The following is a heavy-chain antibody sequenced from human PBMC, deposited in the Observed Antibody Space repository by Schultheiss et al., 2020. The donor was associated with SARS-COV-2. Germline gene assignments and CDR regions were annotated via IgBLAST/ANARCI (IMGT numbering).Heavy chain of an antibody. J-gene: IGHJ2*01. CDR3: ARDRYDFWSGYVSYWYFDL. V-gene: IGHV4-31*03. Sequence: LRLSCTVSGGSISSGGYYWSWIRQHPGKGLEWIGYIYYSGSTYYNPSLKSRVTISVDTSKNQFSLKLSSVTAADTAVYYCARDRYDFWSGYVSYWYFDLWGRGTLVTVSS. D-gene: IGHD3-3*01. CDR2: IYYSGST. CDR1: GGSISSGGYY.